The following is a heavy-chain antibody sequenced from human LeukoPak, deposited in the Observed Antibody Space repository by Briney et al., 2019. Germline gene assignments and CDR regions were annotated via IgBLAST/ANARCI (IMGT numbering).Heavy chain of an antibody. Sequence: PGGSLRLSCAASGFTFNTYAMTWVRQAPGKGLEWVSALSPSGLSTYYADSVKGRFTVSRDNSGNTLYLQINSLRVEDTAVYYCAKAGRPGTYYFDSWGQGTLVTVSS. V-gene: IGHV3-23*01. CDR3: AKAGRPGTYYFDS. CDR2: LSPSGLST. D-gene: IGHD3/OR15-3a*01. CDR1: GFTFNTYA. J-gene: IGHJ4*02.